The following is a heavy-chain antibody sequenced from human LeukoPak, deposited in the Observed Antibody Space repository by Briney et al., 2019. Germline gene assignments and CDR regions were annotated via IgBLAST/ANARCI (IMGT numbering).Heavy chain of an antibody. CDR3: ARQIDSTTLPRYFDL. CDR1: GGALSRSHYY. D-gene: IGHD2/OR15-2a*01. CDR2: IYYSGST. V-gene: IGHV4-39*01. J-gene: IGHJ2*01. Sequence: KPSETPFPTCNVSGGALSRSHYYWGWIPPPPGKGLEGVGSIYYSGSTYYNPSLKSRVTISVDTSKNQFSLKLSSVTATDTAVYYCARQIDSTTLPRYFDLWGRGTLVTVSS.